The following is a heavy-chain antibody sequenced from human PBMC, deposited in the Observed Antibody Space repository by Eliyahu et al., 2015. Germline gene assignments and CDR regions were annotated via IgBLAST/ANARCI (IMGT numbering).Heavy chain of an antibody. V-gene: IGHV4-61*01. Sequence: QVQLQESGPGLVKPSXXXSLXXTVXXGSVSSGXYYWSWIRQPPGKGREWMGYIYYSGSTNYNPSLKSRVTISVDTSKNQFSLKLSSVTAADTAVYYCARARTGYMDVWGQGTTVTVSS. D-gene: IGHD1-14*01. CDR3: ARARTGYMDV. CDR1: XGSVSSGXYY. J-gene: IGHJ6*02. CDR2: IYYSGST.